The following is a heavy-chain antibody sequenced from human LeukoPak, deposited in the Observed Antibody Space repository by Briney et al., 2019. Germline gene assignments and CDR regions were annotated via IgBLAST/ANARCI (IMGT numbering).Heavy chain of an antibody. CDR1: AYSIGSGYY. CDR2: IYHSGTT. D-gene: IGHD6-6*01. Sequence: SETLSLTCSVSAYSIGSGYYWGWIRQPPGKGLEWIGTIYHSGTTYYNPSLKSRVTISVDTSKNQFSLKLSSVTAADTAVYYCARNVLYSSSADYWGQGTLVTVSS. V-gene: IGHV4-38-2*02. J-gene: IGHJ4*02. CDR3: ARNVLYSSSADY.